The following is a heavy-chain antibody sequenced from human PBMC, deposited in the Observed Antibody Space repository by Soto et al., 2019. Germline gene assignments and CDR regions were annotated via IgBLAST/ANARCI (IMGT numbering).Heavy chain of an antibody. CDR3: XXXXXXXXXIDY. CDR1: GGSFSGYY. J-gene: IGHJ4*02. CDR2: INHSGST. V-gene: IGHV4-34*01. Sequence: QVQLQQWGAGLLKPSETLSLTCAVYGGSFSGYYWSWIRQPPGKGLEWIGEINHSGSTNYNPSLXXXXXXXXXXXXXXXXXXXXXXXXXXXXXXXXXXXXXXXXXIDYWGQGTLVTVSS.